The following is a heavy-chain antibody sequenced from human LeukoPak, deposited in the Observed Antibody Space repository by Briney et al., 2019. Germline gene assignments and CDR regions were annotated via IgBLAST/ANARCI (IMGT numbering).Heavy chain of an antibody. V-gene: IGHV4-34*01. CDR3: ARVFRLWWGFNY. CDR1: GGSFSGYY. J-gene: IGHJ4*02. CDR2: INHSGST. Sequence: SETLSLTCAVYGGSFSGYYWNWIRQPPGKGLEWIGEINHSGSTNYNPSLKSRVTISVDTSKNQFSLKLSSVTAADTAVYYCARVFRLWWGFNYWGQGTLVTVSS. D-gene: IGHD2-21*01.